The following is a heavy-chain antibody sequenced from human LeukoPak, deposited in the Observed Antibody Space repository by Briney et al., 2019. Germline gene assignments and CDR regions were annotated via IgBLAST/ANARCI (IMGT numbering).Heavy chain of an antibody. J-gene: IGHJ3*02. Sequence: GGSPRLSCAASGFTFSSYAMHWVRQAPGKGLEWVAVISYDGSNKYYADSVKGRFTISRDNSKNTLYLQMNSLRAEDTTVYYCARQRAGHAFDIWGQGTMVTVSS. CDR3: ARQRAGHAFDI. CDR1: GFTFSSYA. CDR2: ISYDGSNK. V-gene: IGHV3-30-3*01.